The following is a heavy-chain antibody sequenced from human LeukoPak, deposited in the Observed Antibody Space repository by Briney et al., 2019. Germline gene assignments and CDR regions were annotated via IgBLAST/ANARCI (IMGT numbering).Heavy chain of an antibody. V-gene: IGHV4-59*08. CDR2: IYHSGST. CDR1: GGSISSYY. J-gene: IGHJ6*02. D-gene: IGHD6-13*01. CDR3: ARLWYSRNYYYYYGMDV. Sequence: SETLSLTCTVSGGSISSYYWSWIRQPPGKGLEWIGYIYHSGSTNYNPSLKSRVTISVDTSKNQFSLKLSSVTAADTAVYYCARLWYSRNYYYYYGMDVWGQGTTVTVSS.